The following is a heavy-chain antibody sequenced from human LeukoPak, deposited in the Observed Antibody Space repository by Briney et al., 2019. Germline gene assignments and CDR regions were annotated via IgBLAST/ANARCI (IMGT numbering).Heavy chain of an antibody. Sequence: SETLSLTCRVSGGSITSYYWSWIRQPPRKGLEWIGHVSDGGSTNYSPSLKSRVSISVDTSKNQFSLKLNSVTAADTAVYFCARASTTFDDWGQGTLVTVSS. J-gene: IGHJ4*02. CDR2: VSDGGST. D-gene: IGHD1-14*01. V-gene: IGHV4-59*01. CDR1: GGSITSYY. CDR3: ARASTTFDD.